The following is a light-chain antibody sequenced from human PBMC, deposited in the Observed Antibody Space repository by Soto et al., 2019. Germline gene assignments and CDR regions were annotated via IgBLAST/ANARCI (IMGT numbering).Light chain of an antibody. CDR3: QQYENLPT. V-gene: IGKV1-33*01. J-gene: IGKJ5*01. CDR1: QNINNY. CDR2: DAS. Sequence: DMGMTQAPSSLSASVGDRVTITCQASQNINNYLNWYQQKPGRAPKLLIYDASNLEAGVPSRFRGSGSGTDFTFTISRLQPEDIATYYCQQYENLPTFGQGTRLEIK.